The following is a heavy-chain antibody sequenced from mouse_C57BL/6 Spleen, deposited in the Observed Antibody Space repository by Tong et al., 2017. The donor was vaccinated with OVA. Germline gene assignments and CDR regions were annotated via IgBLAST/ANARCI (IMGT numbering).Heavy chain of an antibody. CDR3: ARSLRGAMDY. CDR1: GYAFTNYL. J-gene: IGHJ4*01. CDR2: INPGSGGT. Sequence: VQLQESGAELVRPGTSVKVSCKASGYAFTNYLIEWVKQRPGQGLEWIGVINPGSGGTNYNEKFKGKATLTADKSSSTDYMQLSSLTSEDSAVYFCARSLRGAMDYWGQGASVTVSS. V-gene: IGHV1-54*01. D-gene: IGHD1-1*01.